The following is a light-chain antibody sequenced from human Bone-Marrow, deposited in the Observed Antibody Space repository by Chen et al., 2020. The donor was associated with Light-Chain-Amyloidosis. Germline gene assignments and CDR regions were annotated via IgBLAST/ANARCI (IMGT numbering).Light chain of an antibody. Sequence: QSALTQPPSASGSPGQSVTISCTGTSSDVGGYNYVSWYQQHPGKAPKLMLYEVSKRPSGVPDRFSGSKSGSTTSLTVSGLQAEDEADYYCSSYAGSNNFVVFGGGTKLTVL. J-gene: IGLJ2*01. CDR1: SSDVGGYNY. CDR3: SSYAGSNNFVV. V-gene: IGLV2-8*01. CDR2: EVS.